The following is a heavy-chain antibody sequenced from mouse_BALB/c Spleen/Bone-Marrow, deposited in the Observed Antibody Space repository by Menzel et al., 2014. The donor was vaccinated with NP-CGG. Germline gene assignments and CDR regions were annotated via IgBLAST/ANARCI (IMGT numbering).Heavy chain of an antibody. Sequence: EVQRVESGGGLVKPGGSLKLSCAASGFVFSSYDMSWVRQTPQKTLGWVATISSGGSYTYYPDSVKGRFTLSRDDARNSLFLQMSILRAEDTAFCGCGRQLVWVLRALYYWGQGTSVSVSS. CDR1: GFVFSSYD. D-gene: IGHD1-1*01. CDR3: GRQLVWVLRALYY. CDR2: ISSGGSYT. J-gene: IGHJ4*01. V-gene: IGHV5-9*02.